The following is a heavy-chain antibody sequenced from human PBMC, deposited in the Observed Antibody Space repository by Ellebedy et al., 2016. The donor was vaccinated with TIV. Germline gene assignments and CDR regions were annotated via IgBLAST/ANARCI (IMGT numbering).Heavy chain of an antibody. CDR1: GGTFSSYA. V-gene: IGHV1-69*06. CDR2: IISIFGTA. J-gene: IGHJ4*02. CDR3: AREVRYYDSSGYSQYYFDY. Sequence: ASVKVSCKASGGTFSSYAISWVRQAPGQGLEWMGGIISIFGTANYAQKFQGRVTITADKSTSTAYMELSSLSSEDTAVYYCAREVRYYDSSGYSQYYFDYWGQGTLVTVSS. D-gene: IGHD3-22*01.